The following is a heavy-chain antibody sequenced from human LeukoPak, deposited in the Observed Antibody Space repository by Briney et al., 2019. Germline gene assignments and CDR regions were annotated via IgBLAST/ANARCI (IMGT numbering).Heavy chain of an antibody. CDR2: IYPGDSDT. Sequence: ESLKISCKGCGYNFTSYWIGYVRQLPGGGLEWMGIIYPGDSDTRYCPSFQGQVTISADKPISTAYLQWSSLKASDTTMYYCARLEDWFDPWGQGTLVTVSS. J-gene: IGHJ5*02. CDR1: GYNFTSYW. D-gene: IGHD3-3*01. V-gene: IGHV5-51*04. CDR3: ARLEDWFDP.